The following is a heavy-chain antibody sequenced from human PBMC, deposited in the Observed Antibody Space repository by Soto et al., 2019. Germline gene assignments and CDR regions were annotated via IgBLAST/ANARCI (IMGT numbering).Heavy chain of an antibody. CDR1: GDTFTFYS. Sequence: QVQLVQSGAEVKKPGSSVRVSCKASGDTFTFYSINWVRQAPGLGLEWMGRINPILSMSNYAQRSQGRVTMTADKSTSTAYMELSSLRSEDTAMYYCASSYGSGYRASDYWGQGALVTVSS. V-gene: IGHV1-69*02. CDR3: ASSYGSGYRASDY. CDR2: INPILSMS. D-gene: IGHD3-10*01. J-gene: IGHJ4*02.